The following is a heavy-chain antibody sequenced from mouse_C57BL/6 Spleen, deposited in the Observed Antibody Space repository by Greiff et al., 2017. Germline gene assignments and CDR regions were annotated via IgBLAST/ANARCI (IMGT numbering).Heavy chain of an antibody. Sequence: VHLVESGPGLVQPSQSLSITCTVSGFSLTSYGVHWVRQSPGKGLEWLGVIWSGGSTDYNAAFISRLSISKDNSKSQVFFKMNSLQADDTAIYYCARSAITTVVAPGYFDVWGTGTTVTVSS. CDR1: GFSLTSYG. D-gene: IGHD1-1*01. J-gene: IGHJ1*03. CDR3: ARSAITTVVAPGYFDV. V-gene: IGHV2-2*01. CDR2: IWSGGST.